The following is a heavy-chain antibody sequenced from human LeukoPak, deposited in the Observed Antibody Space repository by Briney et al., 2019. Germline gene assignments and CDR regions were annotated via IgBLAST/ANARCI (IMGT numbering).Heavy chain of an antibody. CDR3: AREGYGSGSYYRNYFDY. J-gene: IGHJ4*02. D-gene: IGHD3-10*01. Sequence: GGSLRLSCAASGFTVSSNYMSWVRQAPGKGLEWVSVIYSGGSTYYADSVKGRFTISRDNSKNTLYLQVNSLRAEDTAVYYCAREGYGSGSYYRNYFDYWGQGTLVTVSS. CDR2: IYSGGST. V-gene: IGHV3-66*01. CDR1: GFTVSSNY.